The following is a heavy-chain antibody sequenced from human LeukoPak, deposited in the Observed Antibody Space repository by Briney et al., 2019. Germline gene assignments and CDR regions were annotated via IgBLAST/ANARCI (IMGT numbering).Heavy chain of an antibody. CDR2: INSDGSST. D-gene: IGHD3-22*01. Sequence: GGSLRLSCAASGFTFSSYWMHWVRQAPGKGLVWVSRINSDGSSTSYADSVKGRFTISRDNAKNSLYLQMNSLRAEDTAVYYCARVSAYDSSGYYLADYYYYYYMDVWGKGTTVTISS. J-gene: IGHJ6*03. CDR1: GFTFSSYW. CDR3: ARVSAYDSSGYYLADYYYYYYMDV. V-gene: IGHV3-74*01.